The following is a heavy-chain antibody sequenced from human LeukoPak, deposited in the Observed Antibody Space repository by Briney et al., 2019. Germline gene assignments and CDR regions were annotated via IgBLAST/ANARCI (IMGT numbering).Heavy chain of an antibody. CDR1: GFTFSSYS. Sequence: GGSLRLSCAASGFTFSSYSMNWVRQAPGKGLEWVANIKQDGSEKYYVDSVKGRFTISRDNAKKSLYLQMNSLRVEDTAVYYCARGAAAGRRAFDIWGQGTMVTVSS. J-gene: IGHJ3*02. CDR3: ARGAAAGRRAFDI. CDR2: IKQDGSEK. V-gene: IGHV3-7*01. D-gene: IGHD6-13*01.